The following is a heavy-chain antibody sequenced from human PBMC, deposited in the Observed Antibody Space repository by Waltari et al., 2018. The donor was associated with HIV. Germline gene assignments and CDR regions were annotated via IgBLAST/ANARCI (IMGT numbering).Heavy chain of an antibody. CDR2: IWDDGSNK. J-gene: IGHJ4*02. V-gene: IGHV3-33*01. CDR1: GFTSSRYG. CDR3: ARDLDRKFDY. D-gene: IGHD3-22*01. Sequence: QVQLVESGGGVVWPGRSLRLCCAAFGFTSSRYGMPRVRQAPGKGREWVAVIWDDGSNKYYADSVEGLFTISRDNSKNTLYLQMNSLRAEDTAVYYCARDLDRKFDYWGQGTLVTVSS.